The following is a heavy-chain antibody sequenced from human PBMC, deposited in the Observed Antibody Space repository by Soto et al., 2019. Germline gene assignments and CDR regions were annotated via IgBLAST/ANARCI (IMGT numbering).Heavy chain of an antibody. Sequence: GGSLRLSCAASGFTFSNAWMSWVRQAPGKGLEWVGRIKSKTDGGATDYAAPVKGRFTISRDDSKNTLYLQMNSLKTEDTAVYYCTTDRVYGSGSYPHYYYYMDVWGKGTTVTVSS. CDR1: GFTFSNAW. D-gene: IGHD3-10*01. V-gene: IGHV3-15*01. CDR2: IKSKTDGGAT. CDR3: TTDRVYGSGSYPHYYYYMDV. J-gene: IGHJ6*03.